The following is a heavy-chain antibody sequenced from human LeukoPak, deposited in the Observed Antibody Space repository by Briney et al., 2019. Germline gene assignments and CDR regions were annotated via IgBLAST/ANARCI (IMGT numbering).Heavy chain of an antibody. Sequence: GGSLRLSCGPSVFPDSSNYMSWVRQAPGEGLEWVSVFYSGGSTYFAGPGKGRFTISRDNSKNTLYLQMNSLRAEGTAVYYCARVGIMGSDYYYGMDVWGQGTTVTVSS. CDR2: FYSGGST. V-gene: IGHV3-53*01. J-gene: IGHJ6*02. CDR1: VFPDSSNY. D-gene: IGHD2-8*01. CDR3: ARVGIMGSDYYYGMDV.